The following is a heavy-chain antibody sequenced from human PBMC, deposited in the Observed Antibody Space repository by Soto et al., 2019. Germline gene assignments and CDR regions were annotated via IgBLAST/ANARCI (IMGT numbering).Heavy chain of an antibody. CDR3: ARDSSGYDFGALYYYMDV. D-gene: IGHD5-12*01. CDR1: GGTFSSYT. CDR2: IIPILGIA. Sequence: QVQLVQSGAEVKKPGSSVKVSCKSSGGTFSSYTISWVRQSPGQVLEWMGRIIPILGIANYAQKFQGRVTITPDKATSTAYMELSSLRSEDTAMYYCARDSSGYDFGALYYYMDVWGTGTTVTVSS. V-gene: IGHV1-69*08. J-gene: IGHJ6*03.